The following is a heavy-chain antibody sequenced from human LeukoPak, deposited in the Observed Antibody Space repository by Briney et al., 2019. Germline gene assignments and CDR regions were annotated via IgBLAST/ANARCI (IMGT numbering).Heavy chain of an antibody. J-gene: IGHJ4*02. V-gene: IGHV4-59*01. CDR3: ARLRGEQWLPIDY. Sequence: PSETLSLTCTVSGGSISSYYWSWIRQPPGKGLEWIGYIYYRGSTNYNPSLKSRVTISVDTSKNQFSLKLSSVTAADTAVYYCARLRGEQWLPIDYWGQGTLVTVSS. CDR2: IYYRGST. D-gene: IGHD6-19*01. CDR1: GGSISSYY.